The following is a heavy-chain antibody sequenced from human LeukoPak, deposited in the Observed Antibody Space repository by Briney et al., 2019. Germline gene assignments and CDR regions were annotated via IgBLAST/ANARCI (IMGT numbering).Heavy chain of an antibody. CDR3: ARTAGGNSYFYYMDV. Sequence: ESGPALVKPTQTLTLTCTFPGFSLSTSGMCVSWIRQPPGKALEWLARIDWDDDKYYSTYLKTRLTISKDTSKNQVVLTMTNVNPEDTATYYCARTAGGNSYFYYMDVWGKGTTVTVSS. V-gene: IGHV2-70*11. CDR2: IDWDDDK. D-gene: IGHD4-23*01. J-gene: IGHJ6*03. CDR1: GFSLSTSGMC.